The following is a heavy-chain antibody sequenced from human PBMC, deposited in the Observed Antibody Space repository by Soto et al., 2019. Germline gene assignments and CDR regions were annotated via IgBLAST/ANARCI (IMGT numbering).Heavy chain of an antibody. CDR2: INAGNGNT. CDR3: ARYNWDAPSYYGMDV. J-gene: IGHJ6*02. V-gene: IGHV1-3*05. D-gene: IGHD1-1*01. CDR1: GYTLTSHD. Sequence: QVQLVQSGAEEKKPGASVKVSCKASGYTLTSHDIHWVRQAPGQRLEWMGWINAGNGNTKYSQKFLDRVTISRDTSATTVYRDLSGLRSEDTAVYYCARYNWDAPSYYGMDVWGQGTTVTVSS.